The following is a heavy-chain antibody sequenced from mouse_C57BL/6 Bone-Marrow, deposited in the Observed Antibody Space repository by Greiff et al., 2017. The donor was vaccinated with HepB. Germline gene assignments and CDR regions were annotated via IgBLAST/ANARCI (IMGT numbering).Heavy chain of an antibody. Sequence: QVQLQQSGPELVKPGASVKISCKASGYTFTSYWMHWVKQRPGQGLEWIGMIHPNSGSTNYNEKFKSKATLTVDKSSSTAYMQLSSLTSEDSAVYYCARDPRLGYWGQGTTLTVSS. CDR2: IHPNSGST. J-gene: IGHJ2*01. V-gene: IGHV1-64*01. CDR3: ARDPRLGY. CDR1: GYTFTSYW.